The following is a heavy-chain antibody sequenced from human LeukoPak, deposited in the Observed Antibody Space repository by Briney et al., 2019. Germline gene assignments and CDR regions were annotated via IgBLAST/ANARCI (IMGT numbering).Heavy chain of an antibody. CDR1: GFSFSNHG. CDR2: IWFDGSIK. D-gene: IGHD1-26*01. CDR3: ARGGSYLSAFDI. J-gene: IGHJ3*02. V-gene: IGHV3-30*02. Sequence: GGSLRLSCAASGFSFSNHGIHWVRQAPGKGLEWVGFIWFDGSIKYYGDSVKGRFTISRDNSKNTLYLQMNSPRVEDTAMYYCARGGSYLSAFDIWGQGTMVTVSS.